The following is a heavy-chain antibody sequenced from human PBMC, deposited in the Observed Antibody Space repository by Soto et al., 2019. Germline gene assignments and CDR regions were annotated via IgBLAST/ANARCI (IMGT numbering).Heavy chain of an antibody. V-gene: IGHV4-30-2*01. CDR1: GGSISSGGYS. D-gene: IGHD5-12*01. CDR2: IFHSGST. Sequence: SDTLSLTCAVSGGSISSGGYSWSWLRQPPGKGLEWIGYIFHSGSTYYNPSLKSRVTISVDTSKNQFSLKLSSVTAADTAVYYCARIDGYNLVGYWGQGTLVTVSS. J-gene: IGHJ4*02. CDR3: ARIDGYNLVGY.